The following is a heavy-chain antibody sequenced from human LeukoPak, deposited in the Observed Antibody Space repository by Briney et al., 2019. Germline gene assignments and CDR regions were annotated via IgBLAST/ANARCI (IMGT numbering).Heavy chain of an antibody. CDR3: ARVNDYYDSSGYYSW. V-gene: IGHV1-18*01. D-gene: IGHD3-22*01. Sequence: ASVKVSCKASGYTFTSYGISWVRQAPGQGLEWMGWISAYNGNTNYAQKLQGRVTMTTDTSTSTAYMELRSLRSDDTAVYYCARVNDYYDSSGYYSWWGQGTLVTVSS. J-gene: IGHJ4*02. CDR2: ISAYNGNT. CDR1: GYTFTSYG.